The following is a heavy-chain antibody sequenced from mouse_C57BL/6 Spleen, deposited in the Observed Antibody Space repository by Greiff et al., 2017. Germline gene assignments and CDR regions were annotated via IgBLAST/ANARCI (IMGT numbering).Heavy chain of an antibody. CDR3: ASSYYSNPAWFAY. CDR1: GYAFSSSW. Sequence: QVHVKQSGPELVKPGASVKISCKASGYAFSSSWMNWVKQRPGKGLEWIGRIYPGDGDTNYNGKFKGKATLTADKSSSTAYMQLSSLTSEDSAVYFCASSYYSNPAWFAYWGQGTLVTVSA. CDR2: IYPGDGDT. J-gene: IGHJ3*01. V-gene: IGHV1-82*01. D-gene: IGHD2-5*01.